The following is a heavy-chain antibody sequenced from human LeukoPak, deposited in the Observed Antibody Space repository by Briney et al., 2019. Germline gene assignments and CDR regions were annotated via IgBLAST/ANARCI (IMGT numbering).Heavy chain of an antibody. CDR1: GFTFSSYA. J-gene: IGHJ4*02. Sequence: GGSLRLSCAASGFTFSSYAMSWVRQAPGKGLEWVSAISGSGGSTYYADSVKGRFTISRDNSKNTLYLQMNSLRAEDTAVYYCARPPERYCSSTSCYQIFDYWGQGTLVTVSS. CDR2: ISGSGGST. V-gene: IGHV3-23*01. D-gene: IGHD2-2*01. CDR3: ARPPERYCSSTSCYQIFDY.